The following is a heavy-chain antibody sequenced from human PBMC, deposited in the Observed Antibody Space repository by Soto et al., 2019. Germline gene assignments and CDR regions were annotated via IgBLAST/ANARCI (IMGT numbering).Heavy chain of an antibody. J-gene: IGHJ4*02. CDR2: IWYDGSNK. Sequence: QVQLVESGGGVVQPGRSLRLSCAASGFTFSSYGMHWVRQAPGKGLEWVAVIWYDGSNKYYADSVKGRFTISRDNSKNTLYLQMNSLRAEDTAVYYCARGGQWLAHEPYYFDYWGQGTLVTVSS. D-gene: IGHD6-19*01. V-gene: IGHV3-33*01. CDR3: ARGGQWLAHEPYYFDY. CDR1: GFTFSSYG.